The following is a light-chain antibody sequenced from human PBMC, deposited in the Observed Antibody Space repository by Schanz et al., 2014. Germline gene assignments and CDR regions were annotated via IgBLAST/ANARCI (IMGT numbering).Light chain of an antibody. CDR3: SSFTSSNTWV. Sequence: QSALAQPASVSGSPGQSITISCTGTSGDVGAYNYVSWYQQHPGKAPKVVIYDVSHRPSGVSNRFSGSKSGNMASLTISGLTAEDEADYYCSSFTSSNTWVFGGGTKLTVL. CDR1: SGDVGAYNY. CDR2: DVS. V-gene: IGLV2-14*03. J-gene: IGLJ3*02.